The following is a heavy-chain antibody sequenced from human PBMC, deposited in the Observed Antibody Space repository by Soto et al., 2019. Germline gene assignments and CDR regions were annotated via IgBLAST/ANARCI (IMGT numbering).Heavy chain of an antibody. J-gene: IGHJ5*02. CDR1: GGDISTYY. CDR3: ARGQRFSDWFDP. D-gene: IGHD3-3*01. V-gene: IGHV4-4*07. Sequence: SETLSLTCTVSGGDISTYYWTWIRQPAGKGLEWIGRIYSSGSTKYNPSLKSRVTMSLDTSKNQFSLRLSSVTAADTAVYYCARGQRFSDWFDPWGQGTLVTVSS. CDR2: IYSSGST.